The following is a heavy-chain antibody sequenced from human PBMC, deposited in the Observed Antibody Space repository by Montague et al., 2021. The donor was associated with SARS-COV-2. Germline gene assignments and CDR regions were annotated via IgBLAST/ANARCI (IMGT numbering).Heavy chain of an antibody. V-gene: IGHV4-39*07. CDR3: ARDHWYGHCFDS. D-gene: IGHD6-13*01. Sequence: SETLSLTCTVSGGSISSSNYYWGWIRQPPGKGLEWIGSIYYSGSTYYNPSLKSRAAISVDTSKNQFSLKLSSVTAADTAVYYCARDHWYGHCFDSWGQGTLVTVSS. J-gene: IGHJ5*01. CDR1: GGSISSSNYY. CDR2: IYYSGST.